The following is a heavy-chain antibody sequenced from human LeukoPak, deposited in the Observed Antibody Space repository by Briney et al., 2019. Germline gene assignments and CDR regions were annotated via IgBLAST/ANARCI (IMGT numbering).Heavy chain of an antibody. V-gene: IGHV4-38-2*02. J-gene: IGHJ5*02. Sequence: SETLSLTCTVSGYSISNGYYWGWIRQPPGKGLELIVSIYHNGSTYYNPSLKSRVTISIDTSKNQFSLDVSSVTAADTAVYYCAREVASTGWFDPWGQGTLVTVSS. CDR2: IYHNGST. D-gene: IGHD2-15*01. CDR1: GYSISNGYY. CDR3: AREVASTGWFDP.